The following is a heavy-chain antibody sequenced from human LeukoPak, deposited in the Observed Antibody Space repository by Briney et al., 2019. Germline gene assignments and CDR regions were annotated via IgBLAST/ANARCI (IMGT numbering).Heavy chain of an antibody. CDR1: GLTFSNYG. CDR3: AKGGSNNWSFDN. J-gene: IGHJ4*02. D-gene: IGHD1-1*01. CDR2: IRYDGRNR. Sequence: GGSLRLSCAAAGLTFSNYGMHWVRQAPGKGLQWVAYIRYDGRNRYSADSVKGRFTIYRDNSKSTLYLQMNSLRPEDTAVYYCAKGGSNNWSFDNWGQGTLVTVSS. V-gene: IGHV3-30*02.